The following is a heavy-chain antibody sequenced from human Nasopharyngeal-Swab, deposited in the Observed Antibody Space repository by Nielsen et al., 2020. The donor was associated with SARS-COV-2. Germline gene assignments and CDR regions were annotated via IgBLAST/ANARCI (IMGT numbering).Heavy chain of an antibody. V-gene: IGHV4-59*01. CDR2: IYYSGNT. D-gene: IGHD6-13*01. J-gene: IGHJ6*02. Sequence: WIRQPPGKGLEWIGYIYYSGNTNYNPSLKSRVTISVDTSKNQFSLKLSSVTAADTAVYYCARVVSSSRGDYYYGMDVWGQGTTVTVSS. CDR3: ARVVSSSRGDYYYGMDV.